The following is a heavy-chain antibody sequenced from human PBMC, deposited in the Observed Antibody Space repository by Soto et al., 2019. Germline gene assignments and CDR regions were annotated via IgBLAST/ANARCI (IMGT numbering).Heavy chain of an antibody. D-gene: IGHD6-13*01. CDR3: AKGSLAGSSSCEFDY. CDR2: ISYDGSNK. V-gene: IGHV3-30*18. CDR1: GFTFSSYG. Sequence: GGSLRLSCAASGFTFSSYGMHWVRQAPGKGLEWVAVISYDGSNKYYADSVKGRFTISRDNSKNTLYLQMNSLRAEDAAVYYCAKGSLAGSSSCEFDYWGQGTLVTVSS. J-gene: IGHJ4*02.